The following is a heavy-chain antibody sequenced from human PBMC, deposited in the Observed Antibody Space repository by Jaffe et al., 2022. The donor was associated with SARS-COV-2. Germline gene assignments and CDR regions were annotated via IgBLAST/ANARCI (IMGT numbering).Heavy chain of an antibody. CDR1: GGSISSYY. V-gene: IGHV4-59*01. J-gene: IGHJ6*02. Sequence: QVQLQESGPGLVKPSETLSLTCTVSGGSISSYYWSWIRQPPGKGLEWIGYIYYSGSTNYNPSLKSRVTISVDTSKNQFSLKLSSVTAADTAVYYCARDGPEIGAGYYYYGMDVWGQGTTVTVSS. D-gene: IGHD1-26*01. CDR2: IYYSGST. CDR3: ARDGPEIGAGYYYYGMDV.